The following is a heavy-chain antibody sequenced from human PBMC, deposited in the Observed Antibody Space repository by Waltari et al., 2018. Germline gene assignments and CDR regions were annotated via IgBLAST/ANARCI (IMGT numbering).Heavy chain of an antibody. V-gene: IGHV1-8*01. CDR3: ARDPGYYDFWSGSDDY. D-gene: IGHD3-3*01. CDR2: MNPNSGNT. Sequence: QVQLVQSGAEVKKPGASVKVSCKASGYTFTSYDINWVRRATGQGLEWMGWMNPNSGNTGYAQKFQGRVTMTRNTSISTAYMELSSLRSEDTAVYYCARDPGYYDFWSGSDDYWGQGTLVTVSS. CDR1: GYTFTSYD. J-gene: IGHJ4*02.